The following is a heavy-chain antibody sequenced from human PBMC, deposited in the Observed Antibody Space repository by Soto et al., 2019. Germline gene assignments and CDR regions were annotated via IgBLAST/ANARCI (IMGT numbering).Heavy chain of an antibody. D-gene: IGHD1-1*01. CDR3: ARDLEQFGTIYYYYYYMDV. Sequence: GGSLRLSCAASGFTFSSYWMSWVRQAPGKGLEWVANIKQDGSEKYYGDSVKGRFTISRDNSKNSLYLQMNSLRAEDTAVYYCARDLEQFGTIYYYYYYMDVWGKGTTVTVSS. J-gene: IGHJ6*03. V-gene: IGHV3-7*01. CDR1: GFTFSSYW. CDR2: IKQDGSEK.